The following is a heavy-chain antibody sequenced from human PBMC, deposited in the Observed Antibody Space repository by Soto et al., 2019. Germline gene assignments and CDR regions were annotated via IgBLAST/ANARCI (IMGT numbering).Heavy chain of an antibody. V-gene: IGHV4-59*08. D-gene: IGHD3-3*01. CDR1: GGSISSYY. Sequence: PSETVSLTCAVSGGSISSYYWSWIRQPPGKGLEWIGYIYYSGSTNYNPSLKSRVTISVDTSKSQFSLKLSSVTAADTAVYYCAGITIFGVVTIDYWGQGTLVTVSS. CDR3: AGITIFGVVTIDY. CDR2: IYYSGST. J-gene: IGHJ4*02.